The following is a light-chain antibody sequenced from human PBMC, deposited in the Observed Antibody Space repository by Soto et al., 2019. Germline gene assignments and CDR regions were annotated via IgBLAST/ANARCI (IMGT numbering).Light chain of an antibody. CDR1: QTLSINS. Sequence: TQSPATLSVSPGERATLFCRASQTLSINSLAWYQQKPGQAPRLRIYAASTRDTGIPDRFNGSGSGTDFALTINRLEPEDFAVYYCQQYDGAPLTFGPGTKVDIK. V-gene: IGKV3-20*01. J-gene: IGKJ3*01. CDR2: AAS. CDR3: QQYDGAPLT.